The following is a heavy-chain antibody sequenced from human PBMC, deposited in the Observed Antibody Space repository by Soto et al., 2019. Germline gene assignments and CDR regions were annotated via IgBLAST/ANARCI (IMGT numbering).Heavy chain of an antibody. D-gene: IGHD1-7*01. J-gene: IGHJ4*02. CDR2: ISYSGST. V-gene: IGHV4-30-4*01. CDR1: GGSISSGNYY. CDR3: ATMGTPATGLYYFDY. Sequence: QVQLQESGPGLVKPSQTLSLTCTVSGGSISSGNYYWSWIRQPPGKGLEWIGFISYSGSTYYSASLTSRFTVSVDPSKNQFSLNLSFVTAADTAVYYCATMGTPATGLYYFDYWGQGTLVTVSS.